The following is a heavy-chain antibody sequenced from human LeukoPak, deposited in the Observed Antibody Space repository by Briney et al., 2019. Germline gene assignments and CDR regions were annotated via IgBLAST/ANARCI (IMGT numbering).Heavy chain of an antibody. J-gene: IGHJ5*02. CDR1: GGSLSSYY. CDR2: IYYSGSS. V-gene: IGHV4-59*08. CDR3: ARQGGYDFWSQDWFDP. Sequence: SETLSLTCTVSGGSLSSYYWSWVRQPPGKGLEGVGDIYYSGSSNYNPSLKSRGTISVDTSKTHFSLKLSSVPAADTAVYYCARQGGYDFWSQDWFDPWGQGTLVTVSS. D-gene: IGHD3-3*01.